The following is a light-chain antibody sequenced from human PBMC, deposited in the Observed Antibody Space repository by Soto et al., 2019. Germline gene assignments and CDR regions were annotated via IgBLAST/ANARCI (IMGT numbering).Light chain of an antibody. V-gene: IGKV3-15*01. Sequence: EIVMTQYPATFSVSPGERATLSCRASQSVSSNLAWYQQKPGQAPRLLIYGASTRATGIPARFSGSGSGTEFTLTISSLQSEDFAVYYCQQYNDWPRTFGQGTKVDI. J-gene: IGKJ1*01. CDR1: QSVSSN. CDR3: QQYNDWPRT. CDR2: GAS.